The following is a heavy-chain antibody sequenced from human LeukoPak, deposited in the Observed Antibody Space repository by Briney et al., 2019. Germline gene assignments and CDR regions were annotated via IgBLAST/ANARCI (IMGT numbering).Heavy chain of an antibody. V-gene: IGHV4-4*07. Sequence: PSETLSLTCGVSGGXITSHIWSWMRQPAGKGLEWIGRLHTTGSTIYNPSLKSRLTISVDTSATHFSLYLTSVTAADTAIYNCARDRLSGYGAFDTWGQGTIVTVSS. CDR1: GGXITSHI. CDR2: LHTTGST. J-gene: IGHJ3*02. CDR3: ARDRLSGYGAFDT. D-gene: IGHD5-12*01.